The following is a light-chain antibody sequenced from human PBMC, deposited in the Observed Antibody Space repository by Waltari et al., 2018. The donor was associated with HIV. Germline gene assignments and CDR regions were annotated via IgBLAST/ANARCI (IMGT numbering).Light chain of an antibody. CDR1: SSNLGAGFD. J-gene: IGLJ2*01. CDR2: ANN. Sequence: QSVLTQPPSVSGAPGQRVTVSCTGSSSNLGAGFDVHWYQQIPGTAPKLPIYANNNRPSGVPDRFSGSKSGATASLAITGLQPEDEADYYCQSYDSSFSGAVFGGGTKLTVL. CDR3: QSYDSSFSGAV. V-gene: IGLV1-40*01.